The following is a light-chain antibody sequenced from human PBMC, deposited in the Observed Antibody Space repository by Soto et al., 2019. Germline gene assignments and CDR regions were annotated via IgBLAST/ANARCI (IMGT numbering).Light chain of an antibody. V-gene: IGKV1-39*01. CDR2: AAS. CDR1: QPISTY. CDR3: QQGNSFPFT. Sequence: DIQMTQSPSSLSASVGDRATITCRASQPISTYLNWYHQKPEKAPKLLIYAASSLQSGVSSRFSGSGSGTDFTLTISSLQPEDFATYYCQQGNSFPFTFGPGTKVDI. J-gene: IGKJ3*01.